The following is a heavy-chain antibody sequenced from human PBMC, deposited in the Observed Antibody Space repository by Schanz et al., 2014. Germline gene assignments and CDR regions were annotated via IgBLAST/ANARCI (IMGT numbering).Heavy chain of an antibody. J-gene: IGHJ6*03. Sequence: QEQLVESGGGAVQPGRSLRLSCAASGFTFSDYYMTWIRQAPGKGLEWVSDISDSGDSTHYADSVKGRFTISRDNFKNTLFLQMNSLRAEDTAVYYCARPSDSSWYMDVWGKGTTVTVSS. D-gene: IGHD2-21*02. CDR2: ISDSGDST. V-gene: IGHV3-11*06. CDR1: GFTFSDYY. CDR3: ARPSDSSWYMDV.